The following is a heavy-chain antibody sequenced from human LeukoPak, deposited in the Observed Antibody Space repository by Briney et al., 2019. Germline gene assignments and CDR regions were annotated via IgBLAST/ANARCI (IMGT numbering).Heavy chain of an antibody. D-gene: IGHD3-22*01. CDR2: INPSSGGT. Sequence: SVKVSCKASGYTFTGYYMHWVRQAPGQGLEWMGWINPSSGGTNYAQKFQGRVTMTRDTSISTAYMELSRLRSDDTAVYYCARDHDSSGYYLIFDYWGQGTLVTVSS. J-gene: IGHJ4*02. V-gene: IGHV1-2*02. CDR1: GYTFTGYY. CDR3: ARDHDSSGYYLIFDY.